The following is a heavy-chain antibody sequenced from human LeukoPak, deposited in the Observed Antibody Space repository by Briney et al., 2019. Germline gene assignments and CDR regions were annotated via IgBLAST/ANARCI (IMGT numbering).Heavy chain of an antibody. Sequence: SETLSLTCTVSGGSISSGGYYWSWIRQHPGKGLEWIGYIYYSGSTYYNPSLKSRVTISVDTSKNQFSLKLSSVTAADTAVYYCARLKANLTMVRGVIITGFDYWGQGTLVTVSS. J-gene: IGHJ4*02. CDR3: ARLKANLTMVRGVIITGFDY. V-gene: IGHV4-31*03. CDR2: IYYSGST. D-gene: IGHD3-10*01. CDR1: GGSISSGGYY.